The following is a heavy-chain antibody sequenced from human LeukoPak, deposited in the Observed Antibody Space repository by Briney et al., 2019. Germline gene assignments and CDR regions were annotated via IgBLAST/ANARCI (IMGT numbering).Heavy chain of an antibody. V-gene: IGHV3-23*01. Sequence: GWSLRLSCAASGFTFSTYAMTWVRQAPGRGLEWVSAISGSGSSTYYADSVKGRFTISRDNSKNTLYLQMNSLRAEDTAVYYCAKVRTLLQYGMDVWGQGTTVTVSS. CDR1: GFTFSTYA. J-gene: IGHJ6*02. CDR3: AKVRTLLQYGMDV. D-gene: IGHD1-7*01. CDR2: ISGSGSST.